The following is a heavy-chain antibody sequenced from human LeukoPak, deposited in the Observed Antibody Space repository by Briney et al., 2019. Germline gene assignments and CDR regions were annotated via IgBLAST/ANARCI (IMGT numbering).Heavy chain of an antibody. CDR1: GGSFSGYY. V-gene: IGHV4-34*01. J-gene: IGHJ5*02. CDR3: ARGLQRSGWKTGRGNWFDP. Sequence: SETLSLTCAVYGGSFSGYYWSWIRQPPGKGLEWIGEINHSGSTNYNPSLKSRVTISVDTSKNQFSLKLSSVTAADSAVYYCARGLQRSGWKTGRGNWFDPWGQGTLVTVSS. D-gene: IGHD6-19*01. CDR2: INHSGST.